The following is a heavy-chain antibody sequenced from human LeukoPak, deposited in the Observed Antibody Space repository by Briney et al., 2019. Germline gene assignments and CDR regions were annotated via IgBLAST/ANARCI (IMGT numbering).Heavy chain of an antibody. J-gene: IGHJ4*02. CDR3: ARDPTYYLRYGYFDS. Sequence: GGSLRLFCAASGFTFSNSAMNWVRQAPGKGLEWVSSINNVASHIYYADSVKGRFTISRDNAKNSVSLQMDNLRAEDTAVYYCARDPTYYLRYGYFDSWGQGILVTVSS. D-gene: IGHD1-26*01. CDR1: GFTFSNSA. CDR2: INNVASHI. V-gene: IGHV3-21*01.